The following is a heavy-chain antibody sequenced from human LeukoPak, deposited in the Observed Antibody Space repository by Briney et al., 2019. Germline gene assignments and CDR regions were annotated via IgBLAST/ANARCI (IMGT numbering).Heavy chain of an antibody. J-gene: IGHJ4*02. CDR2: INHSGST. Sequence: SETLSLTCAVYGGSFSGYYWSWIRQPPGKGLEWIGEINHSGSTNYNPSLKSRVTISVDTSKNQFSLKLSSVTAADTAVYYCARGWLGDLRYFDYWGQGTLVTVSS. CDR1: GGSFSGYY. CDR3: ARGWLGDLRYFDY. D-gene: IGHD3-16*01. V-gene: IGHV4-34*01.